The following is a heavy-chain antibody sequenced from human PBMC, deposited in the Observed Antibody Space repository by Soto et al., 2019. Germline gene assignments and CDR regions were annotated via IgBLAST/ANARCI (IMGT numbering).Heavy chain of an antibody. CDR3: AADIVVVPAAIKWDYYYYGMDV. D-gene: IGHD2-2*02. J-gene: IGHJ6*02. CDR1: GGTFSSYA. CDR2: IIPIFGTA. V-gene: IGHV1-69*13. Sequence: ASVKVSCKASGGTFSSYAISWVRQAPGQGLEWMGGIIPIFGTANYAQKSQGRVTITADESTSTAYMELSSLRSEDTAVYYCAADIVVVPAAIKWDYYYYGMDVWGQGTTVTVSS.